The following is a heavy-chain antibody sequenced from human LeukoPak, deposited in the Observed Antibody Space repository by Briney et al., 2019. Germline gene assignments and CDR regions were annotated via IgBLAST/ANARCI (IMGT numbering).Heavy chain of an antibody. V-gene: IGHV3-48*03. D-gene: IGHD6-25*01. CDR1: GFTFSSYE. CDR2: ISPSGSDI. Sequence: GGSLRLSCVASGFTFSSYEMNWVRQAPGKGLEWVSYISPSGSDIDYADSVRGRFSSSRDNAKNSLYLQMNSLRAEDTAVYYCARDERFASDNSGRVAYWGQGTLVTVSS. J-gene: IGHJ4*02. CDR3: ARDERFASDNSGRVAY.